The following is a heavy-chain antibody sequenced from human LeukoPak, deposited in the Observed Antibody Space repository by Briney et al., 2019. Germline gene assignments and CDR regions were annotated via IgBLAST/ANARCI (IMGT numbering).Heavy chain of an antibody. J-gene: IGHJ4*02. CDR2: IKSKTDGGTA. CDR1: GFTFSNAW. CDR3: TTAENYYDSSGHYYVDY. Sequence: PGGSLRLSCAASGFTFSNAWMTWVRQAPGKGLEWVGRIKSKTDGGTADYAAPVKGRFTISRDDSKNTLFLQINSLKTEDTAVYYCTTAENYYDSSGHYYVDYWGQGTLVTVSS. V-gene: IGHV3-15*07. D-gene: IGHD3-22*01.